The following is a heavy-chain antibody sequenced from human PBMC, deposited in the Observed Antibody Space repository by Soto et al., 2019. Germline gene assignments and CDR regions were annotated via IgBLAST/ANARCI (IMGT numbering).Heavy chain of an antibody. CDR3: AKTRGGELLSAFDY. CDR1: GFTFSSYA. J-gene: IGHJ4*02. Sequence: GGSLRLSCAASGFTFSSYAMHWVRQAPGKGLEWVAVISYDGSNKYYADSVKGRFTISRDNSKNTLYLQMNSLRAEDTAVYYCAKTRGGELLSAFDYWGQGTLVTVSS. V-gene: IGHV3-30-3*02. D-gene: IGHD1-26*01. CDR2: ISYDGSNK.